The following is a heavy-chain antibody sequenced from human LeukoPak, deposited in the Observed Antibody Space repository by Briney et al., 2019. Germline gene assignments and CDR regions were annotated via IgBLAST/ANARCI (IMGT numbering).Heavy chain of an antibody. V-gene: IGHV3-33*01. D-gene: IGHD3-3*01. CDR3: ARPSTIVGVVNDAFDI. Sequence: GGSLRLSCAASGFTFSSYGMHWVRQAPGKGLEWVAVIWYDGSNKYYADSVKGRFTISRDNSKNTLYLQMNSLRAEDTAVYYCARPSTIVGVVNDAFDIWGQGTMVTVSS. CDR1: GFTFSSYG. J-gene: IGHJ3*02. CDR2: IWYDGSNK.